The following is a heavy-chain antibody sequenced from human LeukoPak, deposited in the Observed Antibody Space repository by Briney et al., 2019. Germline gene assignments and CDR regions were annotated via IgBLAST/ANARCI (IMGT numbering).Heavy chain of an antibody. CDR2: IWYDGSNK. Sequence: PGGSLRLSCAASGFTFSSYGMHWVRQAPGKGLEWVAVIWYDGSNKYYADSVKGRFTISRDNSKNTLSLQMNSLRAEDTALYYCATAVGPFDYWGQGTLVTVSS. CDR1: GFTFSSYG. V-gene: IGHV3-33*01. CDR3: ATAVGPFDY. D-gene: IGHD3/OR15-3a*01. J-gene: IGHJ4*02.